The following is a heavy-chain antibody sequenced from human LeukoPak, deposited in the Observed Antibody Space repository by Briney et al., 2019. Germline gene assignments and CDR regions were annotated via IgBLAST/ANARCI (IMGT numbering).Heavy chain of an antibody. CDR1: GYTFTSYG. Sequence: ASVKVSCKASGYTFTSYGISWVRQAPGQGLEWMGWISSYNGNTNYAQKLQGRVIMTTDTYKSTAYMELRSLRSDDTAVYYCARDWWYQLLYFQHWGQGTLVTVSS. CDR3: ARDWWYQLLYFQH. D-gene: IGHD2-2*01. V-gene: IGHV1-18*01. J-gene: IGHJ1*01. CDR2: ISSYNGNT.